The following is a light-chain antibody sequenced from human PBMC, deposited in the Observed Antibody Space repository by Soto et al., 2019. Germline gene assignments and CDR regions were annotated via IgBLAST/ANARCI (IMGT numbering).Light chain of an antibody. CDR3: QQRSNWPYT. J-gene: IGKJ2*01. V-gene: IGKV3-11*01. CDR2: DAS. Sequence: EIVLTQSPATLSLSPGERATLSCRASQSVSSYLAWYQQKPGQAPRLLIYDASNRATDIPARFSGSGSGTDFTLTISSLEPEDFAVYYCQQRSNWPYTFGQGTKLEL. CDR1: QSVSSY.